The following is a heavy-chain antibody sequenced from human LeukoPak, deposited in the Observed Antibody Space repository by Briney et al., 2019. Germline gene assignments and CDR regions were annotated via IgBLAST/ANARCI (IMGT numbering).Heavy chain of an antibody. V-gene: IGHV1-69*01. Sequence: GSSVKVSCKASGGTFSSYAISWVRQAPGQGLEWMGGIIPIFGTANYAQKFQGRVTIIADESTSTAYMELSSLRSEDTAVYYCARDYGGNLDAFDIWGQGTMVTVSS. CDR1: GGTFSSYA. J-gene: IGHJ3*02. CDR2: IIPIFGTA. CDR3: ARDYGGNLDAFDI. D-gene: IGHD4-23*01.